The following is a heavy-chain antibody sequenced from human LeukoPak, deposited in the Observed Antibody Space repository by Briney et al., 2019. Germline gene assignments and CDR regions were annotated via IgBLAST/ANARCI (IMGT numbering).Heavy chain of an antibody. CDR2: IYYSGST. J-gene: IGHJ5*02. D-gene: IGHD3-10*01. CDR1: GGSISSYY. CDR3: ARDPYRITMVRGVIEASWFDP. Sequence: SETLSLTCTVSGGSISSYYWSWIRQPPGKGLEWIGYIYYSGSTNYNPSLKSRVTISVDTSKNQFSLKLGSVTAADTAVYYCARDPYRITMVRGVIEASWFDPWGQGTLVTVSS. V-gene: IGHV4-59*01.